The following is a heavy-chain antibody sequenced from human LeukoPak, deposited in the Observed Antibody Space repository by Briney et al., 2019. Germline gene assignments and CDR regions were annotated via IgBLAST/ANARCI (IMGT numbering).Heavy chain of an antibody. CDR2: IYYSGST. V-gene: IGHV4-39*01. J-gene: IGHJ5*02. CDR1: GGSISSSSYY. CDR3: ARQGLMAYARPPYNWFDP. Sequence: SGTLSLTCTVSGGSISSSSYYWGWIRQPPGKGLEWIGSIYYSGSTYYNPSLKSRVTISVDTSKNQFSLKLSSVTAADTAVYYCARQGLMAYARPPYNWFDPWGQGTLVTVSS. D-gene: IGHD2-8*01.